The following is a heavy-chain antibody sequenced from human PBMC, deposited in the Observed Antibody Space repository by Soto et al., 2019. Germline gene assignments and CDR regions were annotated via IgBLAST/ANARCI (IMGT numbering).Heavy chain of an antibody. CDR3: ARERXYYDSSGYDDYYYYGMDV. J-gene: IGHJ6*02. Sequence: PGGSLRLSCAASGFTFSGYWMHWVRQAPGKGLVWVSHISYDGTETTYADSVKGRFTISGDNPKSTLYLQMNSVRAEDTAVYYCARERXYYDSSGYDDYYYYGMDVWGQGTTVTVS. D-gene: IGHD3-22*01. V-gene: IGHV3-74*03. CDR1: GFTFSGYW. CDR2: ISYDGTET.